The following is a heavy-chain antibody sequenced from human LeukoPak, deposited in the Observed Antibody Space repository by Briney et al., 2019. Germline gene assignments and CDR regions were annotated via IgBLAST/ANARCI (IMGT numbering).Heavy chain of an antibody. CDR3: ARVLGFGWFDP. V-gene: IGHV3-7*01. Sequence: GGSLRLSCAASGFTFSTYWMGWVRQAPGKWLEWVANIKHDGSEKYYVDSVKGRFTISRDNARNSLYLQMNSLRAEDTAVYYCARVLGFGWFDPWGQGTLVTVSS. D-gene: IGHD3-3*01. CDR2: IKHDGSEK. CDR1: GFTFSTYW. J-gene: IGHJ5*02.